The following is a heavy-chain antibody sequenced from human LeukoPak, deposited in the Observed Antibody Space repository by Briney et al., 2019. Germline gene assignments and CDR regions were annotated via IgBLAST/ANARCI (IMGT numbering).Heavy chain of an antibody. V-gene: IGHV3-23*01. CDR2: ISGSGGST. CDR3: AKGLSRGYSSGWFLDY. CDR1: GFTFSSYA. D-gene: IGHD6-19*01. J-gene: IGHJ4*02. Sequence: SLRLSCAAXGFTFSSYAMSWVRQAPGKGLEWVSAISGSGGSTYYADSVKGRFTISRDNSKNTLYLQMNSLRAEDTAVYYCAKGLSRGYSSGWFLDYWGQGTLVTVSS.